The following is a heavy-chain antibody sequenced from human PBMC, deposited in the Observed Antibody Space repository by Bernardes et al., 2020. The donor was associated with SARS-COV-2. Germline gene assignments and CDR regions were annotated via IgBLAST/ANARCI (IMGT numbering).Heavy chain of an antibody. CDR1: GGSISSSSYY. CDR3: ARQGQWPYYYGMDV. CDR2: IYYSGST. D-gene: IGHD6-19*01. J-gene: IGHJ6*02. V-gene: IGHV4-39*01. Sequence: SETLSLTCTVSGGSISSSSYYWGWIRQPPGKGLEWIGSIYYSGSTYYNPSLKSRVTISVDTSKNQFSLKLSSVTAADTAVYYCARQGQWPYYYGMDVWGQGTTVTVSS.